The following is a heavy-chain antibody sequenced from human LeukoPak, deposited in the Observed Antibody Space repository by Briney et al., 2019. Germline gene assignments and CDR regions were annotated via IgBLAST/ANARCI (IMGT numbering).Heavy chain of an antibody. CDR2: IKPDGSEK. CDR1: GFSLSNYW. Sequence: PGGSLRLSCAAPGFSLSNYWMNWVRQAPGKGLEWVASIKPDGSEKYYVDSLRGRFTISRDDARNSLYLQMNCLRAEDTAVYYCAEGGYWGQGNLVTVSS. CDR3: AEGGY. J-gene: IGHJ4*02. V-gene: IGHV3-7*01.